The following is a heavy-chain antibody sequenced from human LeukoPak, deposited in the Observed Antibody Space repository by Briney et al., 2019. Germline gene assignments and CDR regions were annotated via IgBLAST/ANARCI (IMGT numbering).Heavy chain of an antibody. CDR1: GYNFNKYW. V-gene: IGHV5-51*01. D-gene: IGHD6-19*01. CDR3: ARQKAVAGIYFDY. Sequence: GASLRISCKAAGYNFNKYWIGWVRPMPGKGLEWMGIIYPGDSETRYSPSFQGLVTISADKALSTAYLQWSSLKASDTAMYYCARQKAVAGIYFDYWGQGTLVTVSS. J-gene: IGHJ4*02. CDR2: IYPGDSET.